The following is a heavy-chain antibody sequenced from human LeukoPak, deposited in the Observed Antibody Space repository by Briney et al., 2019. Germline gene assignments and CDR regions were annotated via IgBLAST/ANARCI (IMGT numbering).Heavy chain of an antibody. Sequence: PGGSLRLSCAASGFTVSSNYMSWVRQAPGKGLEWVGLIKSKTNGETTYYAAPVKGRFTISRDDSKNTLYLQMNSLQTEDTAVYYCTTAPDRSDYWGQGTLVTVSS. D-gene: IGHD3-22*01. CDR3: TTAPDRSDY. J-gene: IGHJ4*02. V-gene: IGHV3-15*01. CDR1: GFTVSSNY. CDR2: IKSKTNGETT.